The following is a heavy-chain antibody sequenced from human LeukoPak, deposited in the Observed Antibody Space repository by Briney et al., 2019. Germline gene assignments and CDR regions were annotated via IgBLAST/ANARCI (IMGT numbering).Heavy chain of an antibody. CDR3: ARDYYYYMDV. Sequence: GASVKVSCKASGGTFSSYAISWVRQAPGQGLEWMGGIIPIFGRVNYAQKFQGRVTITADKSTSTAYLELSSLRSEDTAVYYCARDYYYYMDVWGRGTTVTVSS. CDR2: IIPIFGRV. J-gene: IGHJ6*03. V-gene: IGHV1-69*06. CDR1: GGTFSSYA.